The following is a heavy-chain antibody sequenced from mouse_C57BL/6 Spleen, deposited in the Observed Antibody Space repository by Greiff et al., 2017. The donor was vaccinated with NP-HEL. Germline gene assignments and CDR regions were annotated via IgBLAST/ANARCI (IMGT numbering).Heavy chain of an antibody. D-gene: IGHD2-3*01. Sequence: QVQLQQPGAELVKPGASVKLSCKASGYTFTSYWMHWVKQRPGQGLEWIGMIHPNSGSTNYNEKFKSKATLTIDKSSSTAYMQLSSLTSADSAVYYCARPSDGYYFDYWGQGTTLTVSS. CDR2: IHPNSGST. CDR3: ARPSDGYYFDY. CDR1: GYTFTSYW. V-gene: IGHV1-64*01. J-gene: IGHJ2*01.